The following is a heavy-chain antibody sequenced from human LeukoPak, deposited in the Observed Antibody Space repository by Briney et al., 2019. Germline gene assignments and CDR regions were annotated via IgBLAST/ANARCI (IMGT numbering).Heavy chain of an antibody. CDR1: GFTFSSYA. CDR2: ISGSGGST. V-gene: IGHV3-23*01. J-gene: IGHJ4*02. CDR3: ANTYSSGWYVPQGYFDY. D-gene: IGHD6-19*01. Sequence: GGSLRLSCAASGFTFSSYAMSWVHQAPGKGLEWVSAISGSGGSTYYADPVKGRFTISRDNSKNTLYLQMNSLRAEDTAVYYCANTYSSGWYVPQGYFDYWGQGTLVTVSS.